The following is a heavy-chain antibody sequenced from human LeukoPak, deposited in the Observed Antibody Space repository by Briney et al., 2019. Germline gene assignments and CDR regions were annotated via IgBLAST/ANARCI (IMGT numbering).Heavy chain of an antibody. D-gene: IGHD3-10*01. J-gene: IGHJ3*02. V-gene: IGHV1-2*02. CDR2: INPNSGGT. Sequence: ASVKVSCKASGYIFTGYYMHWVRQAPGQGLEWMGWINPNSGGTNYAQKFQGRVTMTRDTSISTAYMELSRLRSDDTAVYYCARGPLLWFGELLSGAFDIWGQGTMVTVSS. CDR1: GYIFTGYY. CDR3: ARGPLLWFGELLSGAFDI.